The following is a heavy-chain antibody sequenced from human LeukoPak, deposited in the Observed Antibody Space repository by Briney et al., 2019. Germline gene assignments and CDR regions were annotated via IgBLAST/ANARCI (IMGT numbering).Heavy chain of an antibody. J-gene: IGHJ3*02. D-gene: IGHD3-22*01. CDR1: GYTLTSYG. V-gene: IGHV1-18*01. CDR2: ISAYNGNT. Sequence: ASVKVSCKASGYTLTSYGISWVRQAPGQGLEWMGWISAYNGNTNYAQKLQGRVTMTTDTSTSTAYMELRSLRSDDTAVYYCARVGHYDSSGYYTPQAFDIWGQGTMVTVSS. CDR3: ARVGHYDSSGYYTPQAFDI.